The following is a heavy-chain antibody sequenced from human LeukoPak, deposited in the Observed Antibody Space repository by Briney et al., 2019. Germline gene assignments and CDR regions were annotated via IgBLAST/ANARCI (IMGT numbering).Heavy chain of an antibody. CDR2: IIPILGIA. CDR3: AGEGWATGGYFDF. V-gene: IGHV1-69*04. D-gene: IGHD3-16*01. Sequence: ASVKVSCKASGGTFSSYAISWVRQAPGQGLEWMGRIIPILGIANYAQKFQGRVTITADKSTSTAYMELSSLRSEDTAVYYCAGEGWATGGYFDFWGQGTLVTVSS. J-gene: IGHJ4*02. CDR1: GGTFSSYA.